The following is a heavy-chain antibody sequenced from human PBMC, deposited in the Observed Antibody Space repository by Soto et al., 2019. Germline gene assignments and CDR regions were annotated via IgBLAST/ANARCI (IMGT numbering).Heavy chain of an antibody. CDR1: GYSFTSYF. Sequence: QVQLVQSGAEVKKPGASVKVSCKASGYSFTSYFIHWVRQAPGQGLEWMGIINPSGGSTSYAQKFQGGVTMTRDTSTGTVYMELSSLRSEDTAEYYCAREKDQWGQGTLVTVSS. D-gene: IGHD2-2*01. CDR3: AREKDQ. V-gene: IGHV1-46*01. J-gene: IGHJ4*02. CDR2: INPSGGST.